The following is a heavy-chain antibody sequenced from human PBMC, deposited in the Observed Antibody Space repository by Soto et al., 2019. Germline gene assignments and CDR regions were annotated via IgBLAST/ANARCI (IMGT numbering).Heavy chain of an antibody. V-gene: IGHV3-30-3*01. J-gene: IGHJ4*02. D-gene: IGHD6-19*01. Sequence: HPGGSLRLSCAASGFTFSSYAMHWVRQAPGKGLEWVAVISYDVSNKYYADSVKGRFTISRDNSKNTLYLQMNSPRAEDTAVYYCARVMRQWLVGRIQTLDYWGQGTLVTVSS. CDR2: ISYDVSNK. CDR3: ARVMRQWLVGRIQTLDY. CDR1: GFTFSSYA.